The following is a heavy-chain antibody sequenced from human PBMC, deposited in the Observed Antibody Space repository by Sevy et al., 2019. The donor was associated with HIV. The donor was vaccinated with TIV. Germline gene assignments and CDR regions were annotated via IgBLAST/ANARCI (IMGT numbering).Heavy chain of an antibody. CDR3: ARLSEGYCSSTSCYSLGEYYYYGMDV. Sequence: SVKVSCKASGGTFSSYAISWVRQAPGQGLEWMGGIIPIFGTANYAQKFQGRVTITADESTSTAYMELSSLRSEDTAVDYCARLSEGYCSSTSCYSLGEYYYYGMDVWGQGTTVTVSS. J-gene: IGHJ6*02. V-gene: IGHV1-69*13. D-gene: IGHD2-2*01. CDR2: IIPIFGTA. CDR1: GGTFSSYA.